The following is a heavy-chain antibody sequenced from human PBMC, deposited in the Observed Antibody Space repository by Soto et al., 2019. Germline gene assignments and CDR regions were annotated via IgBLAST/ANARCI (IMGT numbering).Heavy chain of an antibody. CDR1: GFTFSSYA. Sequence: EVQLLESGGGLVQPGGSLRLSCAASGFTFSSYAMSWVRQAPGKGLEWVSAISGSGGSTYYADSVKGRFTISRDNSKNTLYLQMNSLRAEDTAVYYCAPRGTARLYYFDYWGQGTLVTVSS. D-gene: IGHD1-26*01. V-gene: IGHV3-23*01. CDR2: ISGSGGST. J-gene: IGHJ4*02. CDR3: APRGTARLYYFDY.